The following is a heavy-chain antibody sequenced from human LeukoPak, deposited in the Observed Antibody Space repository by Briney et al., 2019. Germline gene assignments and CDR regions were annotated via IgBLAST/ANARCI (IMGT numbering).Heavy chain of an antibody. CDR1: GFTFSSYS. CDR2: ISSSSSYI. D-gene: IGHD6-13*01. V-gene: IGHV3-21*01. J-gene: IGHJ4*02. CDR3: ARDIASARSRAAGNY. Sequence: PGGSLRLSCAASGFTFSSYSMNWVRQAPGKGLEWVSSISSSSSYIYYADSVKGRFTISRDNAKNSLYLQMSSLRAEDTAVYYCARDIASARSRAAGNYWGQGTLVTVSS.